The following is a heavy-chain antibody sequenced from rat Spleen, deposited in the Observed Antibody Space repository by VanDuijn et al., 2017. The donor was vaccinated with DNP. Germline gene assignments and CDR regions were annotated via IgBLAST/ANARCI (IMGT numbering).Heavy chain of an antibody. CDR3: ARDGQWDYLDY. D-gene: IGHD1-1*01. Sequence: QVQLKESGPGLVQSSQTLSLTCTVAGFSVTSYNMHWVRQPPGKDLEWLGVIWNTGGTQYNSALRSRLSISKDTSKSQVFLKMNSLQTEDTATYDCARDGQWDYLDYWGQGVMVTVAS. CDR1: GFSVTSYN. V-gene: IGHV2-41*01. CDR2: IWNTGGT. J-gene: IGHJ2*01.